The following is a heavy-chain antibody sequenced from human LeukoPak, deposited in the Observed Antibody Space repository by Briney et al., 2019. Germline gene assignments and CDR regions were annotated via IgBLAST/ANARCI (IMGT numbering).Heavy chain of an antibody. J-gene: IGHJ4*02. CDR2: INSDGSST. Sequence: GRSLRLSCAASGFTFSSYWMHWVRQAPGKGLVWVSRINSDGSSTSYADSVKGRFTISRDNAKNSLYLQMNSLRAEDTAVYYCARDNRRITIFGVVRPHWYYMDVWGQGTLVTVSS. D-gene: IGHD3-3*01. CDR3: ARDNRRITIFGVVRPHWYYMDV. CDR1: GFTFSSYW. V-gene: IGHV3-74*01.